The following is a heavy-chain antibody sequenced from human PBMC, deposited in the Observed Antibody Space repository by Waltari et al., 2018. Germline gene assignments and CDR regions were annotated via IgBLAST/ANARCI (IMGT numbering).Heavy chain of an antibody. J-gene: IGHJ3*02. D-gene: IGHD1-7*01. CDR2: IIPIFGTA. CDR3: ARDRITGTTRSDAFDI. CDR1: GGTFSSYA. V-gene: IGHV1-69*08. Sequence: QVQLVQSGAEVKKPGSSVKVSCKASGGTFSSYAISWVRQAPGQGLEWMGRIIPIFGTANYAQKFQCRFTITADKSTSTAYMELSSLRSEDTAVYYCARDRITGTTRSDAFDIWGQGTMVTVSS.